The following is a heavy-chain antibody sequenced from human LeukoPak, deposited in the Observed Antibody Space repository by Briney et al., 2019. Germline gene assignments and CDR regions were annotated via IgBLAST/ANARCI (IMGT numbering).Heavy chain of an antibody. V-gene: IGHV3-9*01. CDR3: AKGGLNYYDSSGPII. CDR1: GFTFDDYA. Sequence: GGSLRLSCAASGFTFDDYAMHWVRQAPGKGLEWVSGISWNSGSIGYADSVKGRFTISRDNAKNSLYLQMNSLRAEDTAVYYCAKGGLNYYDSSGPIIWGQGTLVTVSS. CDR2: ISWNSGSI. D-gene: IGHD3-22*01. J-gene: IGHJ4*02.